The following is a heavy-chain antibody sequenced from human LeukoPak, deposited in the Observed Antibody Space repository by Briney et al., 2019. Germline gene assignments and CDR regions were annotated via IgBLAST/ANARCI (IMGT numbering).Heavy chain of an antibody. V-gene: IGHV3-13*01. J-gene: IGHJ4*02. CDR1: GFTFSSYD. Sequence: GVSLRLSCAASGFTFSSYDMHWVRQATGKGLEWVSAIDTAGDTYYPGSVKGRFTISRENAKNSLYLQMNSLRAGDTAVYYCARVPMGGSYGYDGWGQGTLVTVSS. D-gene: IGHD5-18*01. CDR3: ARVPMGGSYGYDG. CDR2: IDTAGDT.